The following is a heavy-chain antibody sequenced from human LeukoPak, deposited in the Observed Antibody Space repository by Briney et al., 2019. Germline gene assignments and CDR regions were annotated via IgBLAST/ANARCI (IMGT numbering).Heavy chain of an antibody. CDR3: ARASLARGFDY. V-gene: IGHV4-59*01. CDR1: GGSISSYY. CDR2: IYYSGST. D-gene: IGHD3-10*01. Sequence: PSETLSLTCTVSGGSISSYYWSWIRQPPGKGLEWIGYIYYSGSTNYNPSLKSRVTISVDTSKNQFSLKLSSVTAADTAVYYCARASLARGFDYWGQGTLVTVSS. J-gene: IGHJ4*02.